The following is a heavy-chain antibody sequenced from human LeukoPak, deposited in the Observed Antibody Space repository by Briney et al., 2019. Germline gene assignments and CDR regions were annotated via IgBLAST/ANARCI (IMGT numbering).Heavy chain of an antibody. Sequence: SETLSLTCAVYGGSFSGYYWSWIRQPPGKGLEWIGEINHSGSTNYNSSLKSRVTISVDTSKDRFSLKLSSVTAADTAVYYCARGRIALARYMDVWGKGTTVTVSS. J-gene: IGHJ6*03. V-gene: IGHV4-34*01. CDR1: GGSFSGYY. CDR2: INHSGST. D-gene: IGHD6-19*01. CDR3: ARGRIALARYMDV.